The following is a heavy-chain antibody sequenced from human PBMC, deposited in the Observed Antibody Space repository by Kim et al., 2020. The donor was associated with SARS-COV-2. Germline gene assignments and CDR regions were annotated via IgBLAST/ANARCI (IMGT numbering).Heavy chain of an antibody. Sequence: AQEFQGRVTRTRNTSRSTAYLELRSLRSEDTAVYYCAHRIVGAEYGMDVWGQGTTVTVSS. J-gene: IGHJ6*02. CDR3: AHRIVGAEYGMDV. V-gene: IGHV1-8*01. D-gene: IGHD1-26*01.